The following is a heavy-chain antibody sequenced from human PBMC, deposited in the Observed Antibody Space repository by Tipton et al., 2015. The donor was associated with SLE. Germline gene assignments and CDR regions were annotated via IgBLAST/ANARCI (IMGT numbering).Heavy chain of an antibody. D-gene: IGHD2-15*01. Sequence: TLSLTCTVSGGAISTFYWSWIRQSAGKGLEWIGRIYSSGRTNYNPSLKSRVTMSVDTSRKQFSLKLTSVTAADTAVYYCARDGRGYCDNSGCSEYHWFDPWGQGTLVTVSS. J-gene: IGHJ5*02. CDR1: GGAISTFY. V-gene: IGHV4-4*07. CDR2: IYSSGRT. CDR3: ARDGRGYCDNSGCSEYHWFDP.